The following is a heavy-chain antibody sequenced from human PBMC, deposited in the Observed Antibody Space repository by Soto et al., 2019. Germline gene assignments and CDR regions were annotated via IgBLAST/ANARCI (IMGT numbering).Heavy chain of an antibody. V-gene: IGHV4-30-4*01. Sequence: QVQLQESGPGLVKPSQTLSLTCTVSSGSISSGDYYWSWIRQPPGKGLEWIGYIYNTGSTYYNPSLNTRVTISMDTSKNQCSLKLTSVTAADTAVYYCARGAYDSSGYYRYKWFDPWGQGTLVTVSS. CDR1: SGSISSGDYY. J-gene: IGHJ5*02. CDR2: IYNTGST. CDR3: ARGAYDSSGYYRYKWFDP. D-gene: IGHD3-22*01.